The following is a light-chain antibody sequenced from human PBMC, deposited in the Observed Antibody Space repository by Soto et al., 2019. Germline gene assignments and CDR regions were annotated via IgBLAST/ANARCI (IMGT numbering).Light chain of an antibody. CDR3: QQYDNLLLT. CDR1: QDISNY. J-gene: IGKJ3*01. CDR2: DAS. Sequence: IQMTQSPCSLSASVGDRVTITCQASQDISNYLNWYQQKPGKAPKLLIYDASNLETGVPSRFSGSGSGTDFTFTISSLQPEDIATYYCQQYDNLLLTFGPGTKVDIK. V-gene: IGKV1-33*01.